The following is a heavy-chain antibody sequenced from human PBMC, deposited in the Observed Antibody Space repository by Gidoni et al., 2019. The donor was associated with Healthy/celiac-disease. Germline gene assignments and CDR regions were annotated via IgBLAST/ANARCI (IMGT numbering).Heavy chain of an antibody. CDR3: AKTVAGEGSYYYYYYMDV. Sequence: SCAASGFTFSSYGMHWVRQAPGKGLEWVAVISYDGSNKYYEDSVKGRFTISRDNSKNTLYLQMNSMRAEDTAVYYCAKTVAGEGSYYYYYYMDVWGKGTTVTVSS. J-gene: IGHJ6*03. D-gene: IGHD6-19*01. CDR2: ISYDGSNK. CDR1: GFTFSSYG. V-gene: IGHV3-30*18.